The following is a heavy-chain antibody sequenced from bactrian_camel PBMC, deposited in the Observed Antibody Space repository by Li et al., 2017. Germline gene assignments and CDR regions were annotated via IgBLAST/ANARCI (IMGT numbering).Heavy chain of an antibody. Sequence: HVQLVESGGGSVQAGGSLRLSCVTTNLAVSSGCLGWFRQAPAKERERVASIGTGNLNTYYAESVEGRFTISRDRAKNTLYLQMNSLKTEDTAVYYCNTREPVLEVDMMIPGQCTYDNWGQGTQVTVS. J-gene: IGHJ4*01. CDR2: IGTGNLNT. CDR1: NLAVSSGC. V-gene: IGHV3-2*01. CDR3: NTREPVLEVDMMIPGQCTYDN. D-gene: IGHD2*01.